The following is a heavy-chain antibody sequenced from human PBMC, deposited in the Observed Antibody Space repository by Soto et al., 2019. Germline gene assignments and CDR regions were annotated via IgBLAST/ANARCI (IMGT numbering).Heavy chain of an antibody. CDR2: ISSSSSYI. J-gene: IGHJ3*02. CDR1: GFTFSSYS. CDR3: ASGAAAGSEAFDI. Sequence: SSETLRLSCAASGFTFSSYSMNWVRQAPGKGLEWVSSISSSSSYIYYADSVKGRFTISRDNAKNSLYLQMNSLRAEDTAVYYCASGAAAGSEAFDIWGQGTMVTVSS. D-gene: IGHD6-13*01. V-gene: IGHV3-21*01.